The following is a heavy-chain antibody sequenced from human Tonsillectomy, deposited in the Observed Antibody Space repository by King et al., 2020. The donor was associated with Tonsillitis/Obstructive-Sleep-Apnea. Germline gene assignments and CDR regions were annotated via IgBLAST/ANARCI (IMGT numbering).Heavy chain of an antibody. Sequence: QLQESGPGLVKPSGTLSLTCAVSGGSFSSSNWWGWVRQPPGKGLAWIGEIYHSGSTNYNPSLKIRVIISLDKSKNQISLTLSSVTAADTAVYYCANIPWGFGFDYWGQGTLVTVSS. J-gene: IGHJ4*02. CDR2: IYHSGST. V-gene: IGHV4-4*02. D-gene: IGHD3-10*01. CDR1: GGSFSSSNW. CDR3: ANIPWGFGFDY.